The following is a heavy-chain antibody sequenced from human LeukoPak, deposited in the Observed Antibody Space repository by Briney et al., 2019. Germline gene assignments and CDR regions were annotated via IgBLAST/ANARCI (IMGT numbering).Heavy chain of an antibody. CDR1: GFSFSDAW. J-gene: IGHJ4*02. CDR2: TKSKTDGGTT. V-gene: IGHV3-15*01. Sequence: PGGSLRLSYAASGFSFSDAWMTWVRQAPGKGLEWVGRTKSKTDGGTTDYAAPVKGRFTISRDDSENMLYLQMNSLKTEDTAVYYCRSNYDYWGQGTLVTVSS. D-gene: IGHD3-10*01. CDR3: RSNYDY.